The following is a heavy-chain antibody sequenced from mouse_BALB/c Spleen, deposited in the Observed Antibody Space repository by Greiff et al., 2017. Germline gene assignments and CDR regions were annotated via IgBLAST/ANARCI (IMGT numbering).Heavy chain of an antibody. V-gene: IGHV2-2*02. J-gene: IGHJ4*01. D-gene: IGHD1-1*01. CDR2: IWSGGST. CDR3: ARGAYYYGSRAMDY. CDR1: GFSLTSYG. Sequence: VQLVESGPGLVQPSQSLSITCTVSGFSLTSYGVHWVRQSPGKGLEWLGVIWSGGSTDYNAAFISRLSISKDNSKSQVFFKMNSLQANDTAIYYCARGAYYYGSRAMDYWGQGTSVTVSS.